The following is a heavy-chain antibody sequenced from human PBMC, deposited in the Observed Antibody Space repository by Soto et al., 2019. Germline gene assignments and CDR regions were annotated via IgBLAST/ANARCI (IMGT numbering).Heavy chain of an antibody. Sequence: QVQLQQWGAGLLKPSETLSLTCAVYGGSFSGYYWSWIRQPPGKGLEWIGEINHSGSTNYNPSLKSRVTISVDTSKNQFSLKLSSVTAADTAVYYCARGREGLLRYFDANYYYGMDVWGQGTTVTVSS. V-gene: IGHV4-34*01. CDR1: GGSFSGYY. CDR3: ARGREGLLRYFDANYYYGMDV. D-gene: IGHD3-9*01. J-gene: IGHJ6*02. CDR2: INHSGST.